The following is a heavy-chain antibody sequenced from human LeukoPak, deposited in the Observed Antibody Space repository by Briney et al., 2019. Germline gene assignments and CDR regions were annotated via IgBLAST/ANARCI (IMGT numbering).Heavy chain of an antibody. CDR1: GGSVSHCAYY. J-gene: IGHJ4*02. CDR2: IYYSGVT. V-gene: IGHV4-31*03. D-gene: IGHD3-10*01. Sequence: SETLSLTCTVSGGSVSHCAYYWNWFRQHPEKALEWLGYIYYSGVTYYNPSLESRLTISVDTSKNQFSLKLTSMTAADTAVYYCARGPMGGAWPSDYWGQGTLVTVSS. CDR3: ARGPMGGAWPSDY.